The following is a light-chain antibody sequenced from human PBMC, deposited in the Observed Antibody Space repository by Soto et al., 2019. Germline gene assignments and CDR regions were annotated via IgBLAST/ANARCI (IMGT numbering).Light chain of an antibody. CDR3: MQALQTPRT. CDR1: QSLLHTNRFNY. V-gene: IGKV2-28*01. CDR2: LGS. J-gene: IGKJ1*01. Sequence: VMTQSPLSLSVTPGEPASISCRSSQSLLHTNRFNYLSWYLQKPGQSPELLIYLGSNRASGVPDNFSGSGSGTDVTLKITKVEAEDVGVYYCMQALQTPRTFGQGTRVEIK.